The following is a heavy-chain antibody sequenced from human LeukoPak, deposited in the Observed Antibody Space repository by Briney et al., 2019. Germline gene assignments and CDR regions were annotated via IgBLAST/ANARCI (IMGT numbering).Heavy chain of an antibody. CDR1: GYSFTSYW. CDR3: ARLDYDILTGNPNWFDP. V-gene: IGHV5-51*01. CDR2: IYPGDSDT. Sequence: GESLKISCKGSGYSFTSYWIGWVRQMPGKGLEWMGIIYPGDSDTRYSPSFQGQVTISADKSISTAYLQWSSLKASDTAMYYCARLDYDILTGNPNWFDPWGQGTLVTVPS. D-gene: IGHD3-9*01. J-gene: IGHJ5*02.